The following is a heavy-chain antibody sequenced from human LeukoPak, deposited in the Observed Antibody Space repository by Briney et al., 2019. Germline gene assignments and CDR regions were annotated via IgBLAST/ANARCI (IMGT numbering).Heavy chain of an antibody. V-gene: IGHV4-39*07. CDR1: GVSISSSSYY. CDR3: ARDGPSYYGDYGSDENFDY. D-gene: IGHD4-17*01. Sequence: SETLSLTCTVSGVSISSSSYYWVWMRQPPGKGLGWIGSIDYSGSTYYNPSLKSRVTISVDTSKNQFSLKLSSVTAADTAVYYCARDGPSYYGDYGSDENFDYWGQGTLVTVSS. CDR2: IDYSGST. J-gene: IGHJ4*02.